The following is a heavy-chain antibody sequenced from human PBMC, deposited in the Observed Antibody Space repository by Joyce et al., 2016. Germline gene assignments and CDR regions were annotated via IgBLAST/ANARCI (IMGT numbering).Heavy chain of an antibody. V-gene: IGHV1-18*04. CDR2: ISAFNGNT. CDR3: ARSMTFYYGSGSFPPFDY. J-gene: IGHJ4*02. D-gene: IGHD3-10*01. CDR1: GYTFTSYG. Sequence: QVQLAQSGAEVKKPGASVKVSCKTSGYTFTSYGITWVRQAPGQGLEWRGWISAFNGNTNYAQKVQGRVTMTTDTSTNTAYMELRSLRSDDTAIYYCARSMTFYYGSGSFPPFDYWGQGTLVTVSS.